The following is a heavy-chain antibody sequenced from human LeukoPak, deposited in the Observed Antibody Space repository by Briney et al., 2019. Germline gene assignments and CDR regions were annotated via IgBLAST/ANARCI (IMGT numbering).Heavy chain of an antibody. CDR2: INHSGST. CDR3: ARRGTVYYDSSHHSWFDP. V-gene: IGHV4-34*01. Sequence: SETLSLTCAVYGGSFSGYYWSWIRQPPGKGLEWIGEINHSGSTNYNPSLKSRVTISVDTSKNQFSLKLSSVTAADTAVYYCARRGTVYYDSSHHSWFDPWGQGTLVTVSS. D-gene: IGHD3-22*01. CDR1: GGSFSGYY. J-gene: IGHJ5*02.